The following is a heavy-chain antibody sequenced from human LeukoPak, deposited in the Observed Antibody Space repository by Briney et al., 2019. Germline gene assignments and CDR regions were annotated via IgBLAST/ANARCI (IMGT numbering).Heavy chain of an antibody. V-gene: IGHV3-23*01. Sequence: GGSLRLSCAASGLTFSSYAMSWVRQAPGKGLEWVSAISGSGGSTYYADSVKGRFTISRDNSKNTLYLQMNSLRAEDTAVYYCAKEFGRYSSGSYYFDYWGQGTLVTVSS. CDR2: ISGSGGST. CDR3: AKEFGRYSSGSYYFDY. J-gene: IGHJ4*02. D-gene: IGHD6-19*01. CDR1: GLTFSSYA.